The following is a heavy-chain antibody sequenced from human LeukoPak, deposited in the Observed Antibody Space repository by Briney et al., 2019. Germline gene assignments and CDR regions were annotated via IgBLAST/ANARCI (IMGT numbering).Heavy chain of an antibody. J-gene: IGHJ3*02. CDR3: AKDIVGSSHDAFDI. V-gene: IGHV3-74*01. CDR1: GFTFSSSW. Sequence: GGSLRLSCAASGFTFSSSWMHWVRHAPGKGLVWVSRIKSDGSTTNYADSVKGRFTISRDNAKNSLYLQMNSLRAEDTALYYCAKDIVGSSHDAFDIRGQGTMVTVSS. CDR2: IKSDGSTT. D-gene: IGHD6-13*01.